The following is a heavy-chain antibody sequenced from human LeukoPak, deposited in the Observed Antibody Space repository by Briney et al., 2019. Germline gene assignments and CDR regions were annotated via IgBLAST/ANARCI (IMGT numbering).Heavy chain of an antibody. CDR2: ISYDGSNK. J-gene: IGHJ4*02. CDR3: AKDQGSSGNLFDY. V-gene: IGHV3-30*18. D-gene: IGHD3-22*01. Sequence: GGSLRLSCAASGFTFSSYGMHWVRQAPGKGLEWVAVISYDGSNKYYADSVKGRFTISRDNSKNTLYLQMNSLRADDTAVYYCAKDQGSSGNLFDYWGQGTLVTVSS. CDR1: GFTFSSYG.